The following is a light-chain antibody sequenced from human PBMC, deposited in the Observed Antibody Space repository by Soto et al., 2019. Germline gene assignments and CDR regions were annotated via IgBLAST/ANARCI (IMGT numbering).Light chain of an antibody. Sequence: QSVLTQPASVSGPPGQSITISCTGTSSDVGAYNYVSWYQHHPGKAPRLVIYDVTNRPSGISDRFSGSKSGNTASLTISGLLAEDEADYYCTSSTSTSTYVFGTGTKVTVL. CDR2: DVT. CDR3: TSSTSTSTYV. CDR1: SSDVGAYNY. J-gene: IGLJ1*01. V-gene: IGLV2-14*01.